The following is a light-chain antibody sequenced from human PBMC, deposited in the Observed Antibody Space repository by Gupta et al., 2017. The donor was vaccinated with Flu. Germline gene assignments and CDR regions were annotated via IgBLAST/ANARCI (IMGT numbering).Light chain of an antibody. Sequence: DIVMTQSPSSLSAYVGDRVTITCRASQDIGDWLAWYQQKPEKAPKPLIYAASNLQSGVPSRFSGSGSGTDFTLTISSLQPEDFATYYCQQYNSFPLTFGEGTKVEIK. J-gene: IGKJ4*01. CDR2: AAS. V-gene: IGKV1D-16*01. CDR3: QQYNSFPLT. CDR1: QDIGDW.